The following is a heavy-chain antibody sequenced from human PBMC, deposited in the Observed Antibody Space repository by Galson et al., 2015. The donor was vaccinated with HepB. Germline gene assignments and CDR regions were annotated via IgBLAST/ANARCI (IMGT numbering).Heavy chain of an antibody. D-gene: IGHD4-17*01. V-gene: IGHV3-23*01. CDR1: GFTLSSYA. CDR3: ARQAYAPFFED. Sequence: SLRLSCAASGFTLSSYAMSWVRQAPGKGLEWVSTISDSGDITFYADSVKGRFTISRDNSKNALSLQMNSLRAEDTAVYYCARQAYAPFFEDWGQGTLVTVSS. CDR2: ISDSGDIT. J-gene: IGHJ4*02.